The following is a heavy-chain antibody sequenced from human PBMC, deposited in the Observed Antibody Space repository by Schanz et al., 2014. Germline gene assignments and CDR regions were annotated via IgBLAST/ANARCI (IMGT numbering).Heavy chain of an antibody. CDR3: VRLDVHDY. CDR2: ITNKPNNYNT. V-gene: IGHV3-72*01. CDR1: GFTFATYA. D-gene: IGHD3-16*01. J-gene: IGHJ4*02. Sequence: EVQLVESGGGVVRPGGSLRLSCAASGFTFATYAMSWVRQAPGKGLEWVGRITNKPNNYNTEYAASVKGRFTISRDDSRNSLYLQMSSLKTEDTAVYYCVRLDVHDYWGQGTLVTVSA.